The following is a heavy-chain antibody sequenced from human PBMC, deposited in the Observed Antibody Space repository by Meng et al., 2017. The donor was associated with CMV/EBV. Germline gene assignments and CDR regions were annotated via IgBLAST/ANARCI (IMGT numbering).Heavy chain of an antibody. D-gene: IGHD3-3*01. J-gene: IGHJ5*02. Sequence: GESLKISCAASGFTVSSNYMSWVRQAPGKGLEWVSVIYSGGSTYYADSVKGRFTISRDNSKNTLYLQMNSLRAEDTAVYYCAKDSSAFITIFGVVITEAWFDPWGQGTLVTVSS. V-gene: IGHV3-53*01. CDR3: AKDSSAFITIFGVVITEAWFDP. CDR1: GFTVSSNY. CDR2: IYSGGST.